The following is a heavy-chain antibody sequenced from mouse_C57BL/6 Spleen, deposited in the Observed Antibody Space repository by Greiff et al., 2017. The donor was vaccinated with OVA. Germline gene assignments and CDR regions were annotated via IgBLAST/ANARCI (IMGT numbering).Heavy chain of an antibody. D-gene: IGHD1-2*01. CDR1: GYTFTSYW. V-gene: IGHV1-55*01. CDR2: IYPGSGST. J-gene: IGHJ2*01. Sequence: QVQLQQSGAELVKPGASVKMSCKASGYTFTSYWITWVKQRPGQGLEWIGDIYPGSGSTNYNEKFKSKATLTVDTSSSTAYMQLSSLTSEDSAVYYCARKVYYGYYFDYWGQGTTRTVSS. CDR3: ARKVYYGYYFDY.